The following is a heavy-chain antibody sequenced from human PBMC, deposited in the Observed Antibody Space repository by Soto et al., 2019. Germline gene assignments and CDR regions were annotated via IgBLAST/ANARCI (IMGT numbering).Heavy chain of an antibody. CDR1: GYTFTGYY. CDR2: INPNSGGT. D-gene: IGHD3-10*01. V-gene: IGHV1-2*04. CDR3: AREFTGSGRYYYYSGMEG. Sequence: GASVKVSCKASGYTFTGYYMXWVRQAPGQGLEWMGWINPNSGGTNYAQKFQGWVTMTRDTSISTAYMELSRLRSDDTAVYYCAREFTGSGRYYYYSGMEGWGQGTTVTVSS. J-gene: IGHJ6*02.